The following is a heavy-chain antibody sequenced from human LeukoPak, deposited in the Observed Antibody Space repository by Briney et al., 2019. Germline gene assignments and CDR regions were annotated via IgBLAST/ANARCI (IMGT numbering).Heavy chain of an antibody. D-gene: IGHD5-12*01. CDR3: ARAQAGNYDWPLDL. CDR1: GGTFSKYA. CDR2: IIPFLDTS. V-gene: IGHV1-69*05. J-gene: IGHJ5*02. Sequence: SVTVSFKASGGTFSKYALSWVRQAPGQGLEWMGAIIPFLDTSNYPPKFQDRVTITTDESTSTAYMDLSSLRSDDTAVYYCARAQAGNYDWPLDLWGQGTLVTVSS.